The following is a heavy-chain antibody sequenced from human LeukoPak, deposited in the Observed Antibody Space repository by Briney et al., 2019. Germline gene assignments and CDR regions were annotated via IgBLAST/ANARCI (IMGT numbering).Heavy chain of an antibody. CDR2: MPNSGENT. J-gene: IGHJ4*02. D-gene: IGHD4-17*01. CDR3: AKGGASVTRYVDY. CDR1: GFTFSSYS. V-gene: IGHV3-30-3*02. Sequence: GGSLRLSCAASGFTFSSYSMQWVRQTPGKGLEWVGIMPNSGENTFYGEAVKGRFTISRDNSQNTLYLQMNSLRPEDTAVYYCAKGGASVTRYVDYWGQGTLVTVSS.